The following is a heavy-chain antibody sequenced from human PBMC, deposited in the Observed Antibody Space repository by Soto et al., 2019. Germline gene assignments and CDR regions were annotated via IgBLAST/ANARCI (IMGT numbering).Heavy chain of an antibody. J-gene: IGHJ4*02. CDR1: GFTFSSYE. D-gene: IGHD6-13*01. CDR2: ISSSGSTI. Sequence: GGSLRLSCAASGFTFSSYEMNWVRQAPGKGLEWVSYISSSGSTIYYADSVKGRFTISRDNAKNSLYLQMNSLRAEDTAVYYCARDQGSSPSEGLDYWGQGTLVTVSS. CDR3: ARDQGSSPSEGLDY. V-gene: IGHV3-48*03.